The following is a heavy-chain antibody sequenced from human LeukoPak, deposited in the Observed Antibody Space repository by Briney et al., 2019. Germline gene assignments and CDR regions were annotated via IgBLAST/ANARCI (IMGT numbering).Heavy chain of an antibody. CDR3: GGSAAHYYYMDV. CDR1: GVSISSYY. J-gene: IGHJ6*03. D-gene: IGHD2-2*01. CDR2: IYTSGST. V-gene: IGHV4-4*07. Sequence: SETLSLTCTVSGVSISSYYWSWIRQPAGKGLEWIGRIYTSGSTNYNPSLKSRVTMSVDTSKNQFSLKLSSVTAADTAVYYCGGSAAHYYYMDVWGKGTTVTVSS.